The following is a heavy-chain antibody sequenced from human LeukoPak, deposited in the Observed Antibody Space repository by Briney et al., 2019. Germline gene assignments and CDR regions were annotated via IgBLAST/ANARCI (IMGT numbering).Heavy chain of an antibody. V-gene: IGHV3-20*04. D-gene: IGHD3-9*01. J-gene: IGHJ4*02. CDR2: IKWNGGSA. Sequence: GGSLRLSCAASGFTFDDYDMTWVRQAPGKGLEWVADIKWNGGSATYADSVKGRFTISRDNAKNSLNLHMNSLRAEDTALYYCARVRDILTGFYVHYFDSWGQGTLVTVSS. CDR1: GFTFDDYD. CDR3: ARVRDILTGFYVHYFDS.